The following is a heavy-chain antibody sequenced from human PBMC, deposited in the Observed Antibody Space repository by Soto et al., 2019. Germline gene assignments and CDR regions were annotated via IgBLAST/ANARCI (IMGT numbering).Heavy chain of an antibody. Sequence: QVQLVQSGAEVKKPGASVKVSCKASGYTFTGYYMHWVRQAPGQGLEWMGWINPNSGGTNYAQKFQGWVTMTRDTPTSTAYGELSRLRSDDTAVYYGGGGGVGAFPGDAFDIWGQGTMVTVSS. CDR2: INPNSGGT. CDR3: GGGGVGAFPGDAFDI. J-gene: IGHJ3*02. CDR1: GYTFTGYY. D-gene: IGHD1-26*01. V-gene: IGHV1-2*04.